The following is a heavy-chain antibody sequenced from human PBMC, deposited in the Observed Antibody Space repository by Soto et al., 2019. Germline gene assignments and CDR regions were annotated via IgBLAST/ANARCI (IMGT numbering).Heavy chain of an antibody. D-gene: IGHD3-3*01. V-gene: IGHV4-61*01. CDR2: IYYSGSP. Sequence: SETLSLTCTVSGASVSSGSYYWSWIRQPPGKGLEWIEYIYYSGSPKYNPSLQSRVTMSVDTSKNQFSLRLSSMTVADTAVYYCARKYEGGDFWRGYSNQVHYYGMDVWGQGTTVTVSS. CDR3: ARKYEGGDFWRGYSNQVHYYGMDV. CDR1: GASVSSGSYY. J-gene: IGHJ6*02.